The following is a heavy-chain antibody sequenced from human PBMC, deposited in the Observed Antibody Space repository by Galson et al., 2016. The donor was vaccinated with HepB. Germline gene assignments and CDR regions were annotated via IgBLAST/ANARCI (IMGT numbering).Heavy chain of an antibody. CDR1: GFTFTTAW. CDR2: IKSNSDGGTA. D-gene: IGHD2-8*01. V-gene: IGHV3-15*01. CDR3: TTVSLTKLTHGEDH. J-gene: IGHJ4*02. Sequence: SLRLSCAASGFTFTTAWMSWFRQAPGKGLEWVGRIKSNSDGGTAEHAATVKGRITISRADSRNTLYLQLNSLKTEDTDVYYCTTVSLTKLTHGEDHWGQGTLVTVSS.